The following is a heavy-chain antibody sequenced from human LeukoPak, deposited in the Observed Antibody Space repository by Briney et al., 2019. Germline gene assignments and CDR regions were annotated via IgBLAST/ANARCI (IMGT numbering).Heavy chain of an antibody. D-gene: IGHD6-19*01. J-gene: IGHJ4*02. CDR2: ISGSGGST. Sequence: PGGSLRLSCAASGFTFSSYAMNWVRQAPGKGLEWVAAISGSGGSTYYADSVKGRFTISRDNSKNTLYLQMNSMRAEDTAVYYCAKVVGYSSGWRFDYWGQGTLVTVSS. CDR1: GFTFSSYA. V-gene: IGHV3-23*01. CDR3: AKVVGYSSGWRFDY.